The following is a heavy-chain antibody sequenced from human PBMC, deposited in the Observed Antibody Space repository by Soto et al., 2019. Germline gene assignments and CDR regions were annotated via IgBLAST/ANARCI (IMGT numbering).Heavy chain of an antibody. CDR2: IIPIFGTA. CDR1: GGTFSSYA. V-gene: IGHV1-69*01. CDR3: AIEGNYDILSGYYSGYYYGMDV. Sequence: QVQLVQSGAEVKKPGSSVKVSCKASGGTFSSYAISWVRQAPGQGLEWMGGIIPIFGTANYAQKFQGRVTITADESTSTAYMELSSLRSEDTAVYYCAIEGNYDILSGYYSGYYYGMDVWGQGTTVTVSS. D-gene: IGHD3-9*01. J-gene: IGHJ6*02.